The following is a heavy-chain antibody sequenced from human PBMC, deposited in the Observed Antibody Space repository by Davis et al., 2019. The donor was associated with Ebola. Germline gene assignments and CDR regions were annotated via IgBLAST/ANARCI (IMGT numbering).Heavy chain of an antibody. V-gene: IGHV3-21*05. Sequence: GGSLRLSCAASGFTFSSYSMNWVRQAPGKGLEWVSYISSSSSYTNYADSVRGRFTISRVNAKNSLYLHMTSLRAEDTAVYYCARRIIGGSPDYWGQGTLVTVSS. CDR2: ISSSSSYT. J-gene: IGHJ4*02. CDR3: ARRIIGGSPDY. D-gene: IGHD1-26*01. CDR1: GFTFSSYS.